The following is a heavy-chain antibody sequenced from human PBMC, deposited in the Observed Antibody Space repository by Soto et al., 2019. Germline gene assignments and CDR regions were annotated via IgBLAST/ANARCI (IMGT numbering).Heavy chain of an antibody. CDR1: GGSISSYY. CDR2: IYYSGST. CDR3: ARSGSGGSFDY. V-gene: IGHV4-59*01. D-gene: IGHD2-15*01. J-gene: IGHJ4*02. Sequence: SETLSLTCTASGGSISSYYWSWIRQPPGKGLEWIGYIYYSGSTNYNPSLKSRVTISVDTSKNQFSLKLSSVTAADTAVYYCARSGSGGSFDYWGQGTLVTVSS.